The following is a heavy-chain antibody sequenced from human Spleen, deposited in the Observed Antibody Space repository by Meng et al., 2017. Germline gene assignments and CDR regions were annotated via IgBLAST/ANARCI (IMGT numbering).Heavy chain of an antibody. CDR3: ARGGRDGYNEFDY. Sequence: QVQLQESGPGLVKPSQTLSLTCTVSGDSISSGGYYWSWIRQYPGKGLEWIGYIYHSGSTYYNPSLKSRVSISLAMSENQFSLKLTSVTAADTAVYYCARGGRDGYNEFDYWGQGTLVTVSS. D-gene: IGHD5-24*01. CDR2: IYHSGST. J-gene: IGHJ4*02. CDR1: GDSISSGGYY. V-gene: IGHV4-31*03.